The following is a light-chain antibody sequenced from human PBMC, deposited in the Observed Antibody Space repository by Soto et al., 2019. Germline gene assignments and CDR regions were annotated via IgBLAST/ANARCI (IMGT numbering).Light chain of an antibody. CDR2: GAS. CDR3: QQYNNWPPYT. V-gene: IGKV3-15*01. Sequence: EIVMTQSPATLSVSPGERATLSCRASQSVSSNLAWYQRKPGQAPRLLIYGASTRATGIPARFSGSGSGTELTLTISSLQSEDFAVYYCQQYNNWPPYTFGQGTKLDIK. J-gene: IGKJ2*01. CDR1: QSVSSN.